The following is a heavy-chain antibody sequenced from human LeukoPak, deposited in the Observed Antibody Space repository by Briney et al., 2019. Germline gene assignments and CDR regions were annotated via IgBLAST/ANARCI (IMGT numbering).Heavy chain of an antibody. CDR3: ASPYGSGSVYYFDY. CDR2: IKRDGSEK. V-gene: IGHV3-7*01. D-gene: IGHD3-10*01. CDR1: GFTFSSYW. J-gene: IGHJ4*02. Sequence: GGSLRLSCAASGFTFSSYWMSWVRQAPGKGLEWLANIKRDGSEKYYVDSVKGRFTISRDNAKNSLYLQMNSLRAEDTAVYYCASPYGSGSVYYFDYWGQGTLVTVSS.